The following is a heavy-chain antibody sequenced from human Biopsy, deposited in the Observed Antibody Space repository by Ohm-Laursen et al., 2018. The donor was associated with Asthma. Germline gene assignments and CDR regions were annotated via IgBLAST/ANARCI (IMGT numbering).Heavy chain of an antibody. CDR2: MSFDGRQT. CDR3: ARAGESDLVGGLDV. V-gene: IGHV3-30*03. J-gene: IGHJ6*02. D-gene: IGHD2-21*01. Sequence: SLRLSCSASGFSFNSYGMHWFLQAPGKGLEWVAVMSFDGRQTYYADSVKGRFTISRDNSRNTLYLQKNSLRADDTAVYYCARAGESDLVGGLDVWGQGTTVIVS. CDR1: GFSFNSYG.